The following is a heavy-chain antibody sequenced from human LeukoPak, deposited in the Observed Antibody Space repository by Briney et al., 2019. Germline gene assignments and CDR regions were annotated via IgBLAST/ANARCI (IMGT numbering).Heavy chain of an antibody. CDR3: AKKAQYNGNYPLDY. CDR2: TSDRGDYT. V-gene: IGHV3-23*01. J-gene: IGHJ4*02. CDR1: GSTFTSYS. Sequence: GGSLRLSCAASGSTFTSYSMSWVRQAPGKGLEWVSGTSDRGDYTYYADSVKGRFTISRDNSKNTLYLQMNSLRAEDTALYFCAKKAQYNGNYPLDYWGQGTLVTVSS. D-gene: IGHD1-26*01.